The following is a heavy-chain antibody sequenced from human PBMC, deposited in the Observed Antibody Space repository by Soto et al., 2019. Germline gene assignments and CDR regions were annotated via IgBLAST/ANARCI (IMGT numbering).Heavy chain of an antibody. CDR2: IWYDGSNK. CDR3: ARDQMSGSCYSCAFDY. D-gene: IGHD2-15*01. Sequence: ESGGGVVQPGRSLRLSCAASGFTFSSYGMHWVRQAPGKGLEWVAGIWYDGSNKYYADSVKGRFTISRDNSKNTLYLQMNSLRAEDTAVYYCARDQMSGSCYSCAFDYWGQGTLVTVSS. CDR1: GFTFSSYG. J-gene: IGHJ4*02. V-gene: IGHV3-33*01.